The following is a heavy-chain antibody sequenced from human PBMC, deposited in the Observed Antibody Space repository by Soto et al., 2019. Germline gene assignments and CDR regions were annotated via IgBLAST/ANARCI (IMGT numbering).Heavy chain of an antibody. CDR3: ARDGLHCSGGRCYGVPMDV. Sequence: EVQLVESGGGLVQPGGSLRLSCAASGFTVSSKYMSWVRQAPGRGLECVALIYSGGSTSYADSVKGRCTISRDNYKNTRYLQMNRLRDEDTAVYYCARDGLHCSGGRCYGVPMDVWGKGTTVTVSS. V-gene: IGHV3-66*01. CDR2: IYSGGST. D-gene: IGHD2-15*01. J-gene: IGHJ6*03. CDR1: GFTVSSKY.